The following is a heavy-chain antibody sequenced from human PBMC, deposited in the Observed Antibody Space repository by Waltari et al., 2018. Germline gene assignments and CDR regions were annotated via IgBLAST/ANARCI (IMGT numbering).Heavy chain of an antibody. V-gene: IGHV4-4*07. Sequence: QVQLQESGPGLVKPSETLSLTCTVSGGSISSYYWSWIRQPAGKGLEWIGRIYTSGSTNYNPSLKSRVTMSVDTSKNHFSLRLSSVTAADTAVYYCAREGRGTRYSYYYMDVWGKGTTVTISS. J-gene: IGHJ6*03. D-gene: IGHD1-1*01. CDR1: GGSISSYY. CDR2: IYTSGST. CDR3: AREGRGTRYSYYYMDV.